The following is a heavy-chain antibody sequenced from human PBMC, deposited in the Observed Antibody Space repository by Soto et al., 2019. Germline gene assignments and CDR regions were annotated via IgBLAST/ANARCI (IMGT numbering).Heavy chain of an antibody. J-gene: IGHJ4*02. V-gene: IGHV3-66*01. CDR2: IWSGGTT. D-gene: IGHD3-16*01. CDR3: ARESGCFAT. CDR1: GFTVSSNY. Sequence: EEQLVESGGGQVQPGGSLRLSCAASGFTVSSNYMSWVRQAPGRGLEWVSTIWSGGTTYYADSVKGRFTISRDDSKNTLYLQMNSLRAEDTALYYCARESGCFATWGQGTLVTVSS.